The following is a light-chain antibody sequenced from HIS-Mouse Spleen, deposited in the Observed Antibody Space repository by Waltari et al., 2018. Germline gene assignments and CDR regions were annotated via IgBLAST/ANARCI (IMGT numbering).Light chain of an antibody. V-gene: IGLV3-1*01. CDR3: QAWDSSYSV. CDR1: KLGDTY. CDR2: QDS. J-gene: IGLJ2*01. Sequence: SYELTQPPSVSVSPGQTASITCSGDKLGDTYACWYQQKPGQPPVLVIYQDSKRPSGIPERFSGSNSGNTATLTISGTQAMDEADYYCQAWDSSYSVFGGGTKLTVL.